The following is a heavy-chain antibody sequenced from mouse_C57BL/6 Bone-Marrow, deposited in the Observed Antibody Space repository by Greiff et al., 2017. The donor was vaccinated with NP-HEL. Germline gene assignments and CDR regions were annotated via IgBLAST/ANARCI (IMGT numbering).Heavy chain of an antibody. J-gene: IGHJ4*01. CDR1: GYTFTDYY. V-gene: IGHV1-19*01. CDR2: INPYNGGT. Sequence: EVQLQQSGPVLVKPGASVKMSCKASGYTFTDYYMNWVKQSHGKSLEWIGVINPYNGGTSYNQKFKGKATLTVDKSSSTAYMELNSLTSEDSAVYYCARRISPYYAMDYWGQGTSVTVSS. CDR3: ARRISPYYAMDY.